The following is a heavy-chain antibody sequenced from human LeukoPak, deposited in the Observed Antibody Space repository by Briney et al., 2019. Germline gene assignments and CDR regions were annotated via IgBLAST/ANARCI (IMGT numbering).Heavy chain of an antibody. CDR3: ARGAESGSYYFDY. J-gene: IGHJ4*02. Sequence: SETLSLTCTVSGGSISSYYWSWIRQPPGKGLEWIGYIYCSGSTNYNPSLKSRVTISVDTSKNQFSLKLSSVTAADTAVYYCARGAESGSYYFDYWGQGTLVTVSS. CDR1: GGSISSYY. CDR2: IYCSGST. D-gene: IGHD3-10*01. V-gene: IGHV4-59*01.